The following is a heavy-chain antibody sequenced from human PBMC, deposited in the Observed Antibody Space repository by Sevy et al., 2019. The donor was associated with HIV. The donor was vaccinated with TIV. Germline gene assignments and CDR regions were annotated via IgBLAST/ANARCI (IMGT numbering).Heavy chain of an antibody. CDR1: GFTFDDYA. CDR2: ITRNSYEAYGGTT. CDR3: TRGLPTAYTPEYYFDY. D-gene: IGHD2-15*01. J-gene: IGHJ4*02. Sequence: GGSLRLSCTTSGFTFDDYAMSWFRQAPGKGLEWVAFITRNSYEAYGGTTNSAASVRGRFIIRRDDSKSIAHLQMNSLKTEDTAVYYCTRGLPTAYTPEYYFDYWGQGTLVTVSS. V-gene: IGHV3-49*03.